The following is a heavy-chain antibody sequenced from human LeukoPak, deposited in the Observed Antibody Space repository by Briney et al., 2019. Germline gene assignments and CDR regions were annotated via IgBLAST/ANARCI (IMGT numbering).Heavy chain of an antibody. V-gene: IGHV3-23*01. CDR2: TFQGGGEI. D-gene: IGHD5-18*01. CDR1: GFTFSSYA. J-gene: IGHJ5*02. Sequence: PGGSLRLSCAASGFTFSSYAMHWVRQPPGKGLEWVSSTFQGGGEIHYADSVRGRFTISRDNSRSTLFLQMNSLRGEDTAIYYCATYRQVMLPFEAWGQGTLVTVSS. CDR3: ATYRQVMLPFEA.